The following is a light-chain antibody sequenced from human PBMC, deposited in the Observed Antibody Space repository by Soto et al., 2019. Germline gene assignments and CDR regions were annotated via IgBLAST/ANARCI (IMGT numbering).Light chain of an antibody. V-gene: IGKV3-11*01. CDR3: QHYGS. CDR2: DAS. Sequence: DIVLTQSPATLSLSPGDRVTLSCRASQTVGRFLSWYQHSPGQGPRLLVYDASNRATGVPARFSGSGSETDFTLTISRLEPEDFAVYFCQHYGSFGQGTKVEIK. J-gene: IGKJ1*01. CDR1: QTVGRF.